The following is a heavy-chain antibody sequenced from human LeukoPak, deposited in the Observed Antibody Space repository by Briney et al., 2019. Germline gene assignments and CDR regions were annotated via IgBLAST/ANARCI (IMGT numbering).Heavy chain of an antibody. V-gene: IGHV4-59*01. CDR2: IYYSGST. CDR1: GGSISSYY. D-gene: IGHD3-10*01. Sequence: SETLSLTCTVSGGSISSYYWSWIRQPPGKGLEWIGYIYYSGSTNYNPSLKRRVTISVDTSKNQFSLKLSSVTAADTAVYYCASIPYGSGYDYWGQGTLVTVSS. J-gene: IGHJ4*02. CDR3: ASIPYGSGYDY.